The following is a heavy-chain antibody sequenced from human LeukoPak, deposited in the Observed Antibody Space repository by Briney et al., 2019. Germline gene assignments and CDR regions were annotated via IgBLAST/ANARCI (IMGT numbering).Heavy chain of an antibody. Sequence: SETLSLTCNVSGVSVSTSHWNWIRQRPGKGLEWIGRLSYTGKTDYNPSLKSRVSISLGSSNNHFSLKLTSVTAADTAVYYCSEGYFEPFDHWGQGILVTVSS. CDR3: SEGYFEPFDH. CDR1: GVSVSTSH. CDR2: LSYTGKT. J-gene: IGHJ4*02. V-gene: IGHV4-59*02. D-gene: IGHD2/OR15-2a*01.